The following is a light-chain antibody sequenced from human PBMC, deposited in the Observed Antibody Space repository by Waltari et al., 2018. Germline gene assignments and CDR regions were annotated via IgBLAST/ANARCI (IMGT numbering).Light chain of an antibody. CDR3: SSYTTRSTWV. Sequence: QSALTQPPSVSGSPGQSVTISCTGTSSDVGSYNRVSWFQQPPGTAPKLMIYEVSNRPSGVPDRFSGSKSGNTASVTISGLQAEDEADYYCSSYTTRSTWVFGGGTKLTVL. J-gene: IGLJ3*02. CDR1: SSDVGSYNR. CDR2: EVS. V-gene: IGLV2-18*02.